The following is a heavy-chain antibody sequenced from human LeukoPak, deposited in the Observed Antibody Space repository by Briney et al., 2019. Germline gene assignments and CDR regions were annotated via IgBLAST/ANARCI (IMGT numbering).Heavy chain of an antibody. D-gene: IGHD6-6*01. J-gene: IGHJ5*02. CDR3: ARGQLVPPNWFDP. CDR2: ISAYNGDT. V-gene: IGHV1-18*01. CDR1: GYTFTIYA. Sequence: ASVKVSCKASGYTFTIYAFSWVRQAPGQGLEWMGWISAYNGDTKFARKFQGRVTLTTDASTTIGYMELRSLTSDDTAVYYCARGQLVPPNWFDPWGQGTLVTVSS.